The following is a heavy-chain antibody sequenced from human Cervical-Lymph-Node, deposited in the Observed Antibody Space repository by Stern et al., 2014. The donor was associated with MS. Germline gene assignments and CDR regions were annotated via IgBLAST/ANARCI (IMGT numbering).Heavy chain of an antibody. CDR3: ARDLESSVATGDDC. V-gene: IGHV1-69*06. D-gene: IGHD6-25*01. CDR1: GGIFNTYD. J-gene: IGHJ4*02. CDR2: VIPLFDRA. Sequence: VQLLESGAEVRKPGSSVKVSCKASGGIFNTYDISWVRQAPGQGLEWRGGVIPLFDRAHYAPRFQGRLTITADKSTSTTHMELSGLSSDDTAMYYCARDLESSVATGDDCWGRGTLVTVSS.